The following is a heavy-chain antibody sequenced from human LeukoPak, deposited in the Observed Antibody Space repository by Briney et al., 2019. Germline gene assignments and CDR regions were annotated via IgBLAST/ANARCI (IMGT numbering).Heavy chain of an antibody. V-gene: IGHV3-20*04. CDR1: GFTFDDYG. Sequence: GGSLRLSCAASGFTFDDYGMSWVRQAPGKGLEWVSGINCNGGSTGYADSVKGRFTISRDNAKNSLYLQMNSLRAEDTALYYCARGHYYDSSGYYFPAAFDIWGQGTMVTVSS. D-gene: IGHD3-22*01. CDR2: INCNGGST. CDR3: ARGHYYDSSGYYFPAAFDI. J-gene: IGHJ3*02.